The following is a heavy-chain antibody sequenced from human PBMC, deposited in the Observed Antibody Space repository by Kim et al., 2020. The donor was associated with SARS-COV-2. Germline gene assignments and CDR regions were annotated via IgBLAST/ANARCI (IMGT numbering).Heavy chain of an antibody. CDR2: ISGSGGST. D-gene: IGHD1-26*01. CDR1: GFTFSSYA. Sequence: GGSLRLSCAASGFTFSSYAMSWVRQAPGKGLEWVSAISGSGGSTYYADSVKGRFTISRDNSKNTLYLQMNSLRAEDTAVYYCAKRSAVGATFYWYFDIWGRGTLVTVSS. J-gene: IGHJ2*01. CDR3: AKRSAVGATFYWYFDI. V-gene: IGHV3-23*01.